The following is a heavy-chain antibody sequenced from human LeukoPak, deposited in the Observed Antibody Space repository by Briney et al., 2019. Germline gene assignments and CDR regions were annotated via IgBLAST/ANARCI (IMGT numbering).Heavy chain of an antibody. J-gene: IGHJ2*01. CDR2: ITGSGRST. Sequence: PGGSLRLSCAASGFTFSDYALSWVRQAPGKGLEWVSGITGSGRSTYYADSVKGRFTISRDNSKNTLYLQMNNLRAEDTAVYYCAKAARSSVAGLFFDLWGRGTLATVSS. CDR3: AKAARSSVAGLFFDL. CDR1: GFTFSDYA. D-gene: IGHD6-19*01. V-gene: IGHV3-23*01.